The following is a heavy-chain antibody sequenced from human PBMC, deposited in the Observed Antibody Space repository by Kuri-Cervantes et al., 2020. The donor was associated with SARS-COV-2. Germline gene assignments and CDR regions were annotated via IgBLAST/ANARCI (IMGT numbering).Heavy chain of an antibody. J-gene: IGHJ6*02. CDR3: ARLRWDSGYYYGMDV. CDR2: ISSSGSTI. Sequence: GESLKISCAASGFSFSSYGMSWIRQAPGKGLEWVSYISSSGSTIYYADSVKGRFTISRDNAKNSLYLQMNSLRAEDTAVYYCARLRWDSGYYYGMDVWGQGTTVTVSS. D-gene: IGHD4-23*01. V-gene: IGHV3-11*01. CDR1: GFSFSSYG.